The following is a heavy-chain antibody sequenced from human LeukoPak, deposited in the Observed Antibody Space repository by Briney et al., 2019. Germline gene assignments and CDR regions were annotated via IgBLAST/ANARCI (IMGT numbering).Heavy chain of an antibody. CDR3: AKRGDYYDSSGWSLDY. V-gene: IGHV3-23*01. J-gene: IGHJ4*02. Sequence: GGSLRLSCAASGFTFSSYAMSWVRQAPGKGLEWVSAISGSGGSTYYADSVKGRFTISRGNSKNTLYLQMNSLRAEDTAVYYCAKRGDYYDSSGWSLDYWGQGTLVTVSS. D-gene: IGHD3-22*01. CDR1: GFTFSSYA. CDR2: ISGSGGST.